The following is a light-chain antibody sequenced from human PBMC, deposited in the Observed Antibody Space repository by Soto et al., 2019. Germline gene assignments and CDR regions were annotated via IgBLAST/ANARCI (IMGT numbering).Light chain of an antibody. Sequence: DIQMTQSPSTLSASVGDRVTITCRASQNIARSLAWYQQKPGKAPKVLIYQASSLDSGVPSRFSGRGFGTDVTRTINTLQPEYSATYYCQQYEYFWTFGQGTNVDIK. CDR1: QNIARS. V-gene: IGKV1-5*03. J-gene: IGKJ1*01. CDR2: QAS. CDR3: QQYEYFWT.